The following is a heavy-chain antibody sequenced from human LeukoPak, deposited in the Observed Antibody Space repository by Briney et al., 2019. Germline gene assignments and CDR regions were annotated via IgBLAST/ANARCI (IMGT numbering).Heavy chain of an antibody. V-gene: IGHV1-2*02. CDR3: ARDRSTVVTLLDY. D-gene: IGHD4-23*01. CDR2: INPNSGGT. CDR1: GYTFAGYY. Sequence: ASVKVSCKASGYTFAGYYMHWVRQAPGQGLEWMGWINPNSGGTNYAQKFQGRVTMTRDTSISTAYMELSGLRSDDTAVYYCARDRSTVVTLLDYWGQGTLVTVSS. J-gene: IGHJ4*02.